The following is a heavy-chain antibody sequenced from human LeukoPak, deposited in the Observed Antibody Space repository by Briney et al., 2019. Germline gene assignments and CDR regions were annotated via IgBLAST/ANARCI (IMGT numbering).Heavy chain of an antibody. CDR3: ASGSYLLPLDY. CDR1: GGTFSSYA. J-gene: IGHJ4*02. Sequence: GASVKVSCKASGGTFSSYAISWVRQAPGQGLEWMGRIIPILGIANYAQKFQGRVTITADKSTSTAYMELSGLRSEDTAVYYCASGSYLLPLDYWGQGTLVTVSS. CDR2: IIPILGIA. D-gene: IGHD2/OR15-2a*01. V-gene: IGHV1-69*04.